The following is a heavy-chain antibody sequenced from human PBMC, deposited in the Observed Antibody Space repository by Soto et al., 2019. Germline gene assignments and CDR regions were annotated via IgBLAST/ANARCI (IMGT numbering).Heavy chain of an antibody. J-gene: IGHJ4*02. D-gene: IGHD6-13*01. CDR3: ARHSNIPAAGSYDY. V-gene: IGHV5-51*01. CDR2: MHPGDSNT. Sequence: PGKGPEWMAIMHPGDSNTRYSPSFQGQVTISADKSISTAYPQWTSLKASDTAMYFCARHSNIPAAGSYDYSGQRTLVTVSS.